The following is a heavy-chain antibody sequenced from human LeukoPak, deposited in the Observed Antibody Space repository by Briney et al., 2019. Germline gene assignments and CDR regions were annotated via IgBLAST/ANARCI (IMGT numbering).Heavy chain of an antibody. J-gene: IGHJ4*02. Sequence: GGSLRLSCAASGFTFSSYGMHWVRQAPGKGLEWVAVISYDGSNKYYADSVKGRFTTSRDNSKNTLYLQMNSLRAEDTAVYYCAKIVVVVAATQTSGSYWGQGTLVTVSS. V-gene: IGHV3-30*18. CDR2: ISYDGSNK. D-gene: IGHD2-15*01. CDR3: AKIVVVVAATQTSGSY. CDR1: GFTFSSYG.